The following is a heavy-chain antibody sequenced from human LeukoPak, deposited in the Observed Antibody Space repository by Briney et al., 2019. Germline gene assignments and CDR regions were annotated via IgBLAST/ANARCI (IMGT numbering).Heavy chain of an antibody. CDR3: ARQIVGATFVDY. V-gene: IGHV4-59*12. D-gene: IGHD1-26*01. CDR1: GGSISSYY. J-gene: IGHJ4*02. CDR2: IYYSGST. Sequence: PSETLSLTCTVSGGSISSYYWSWIRRPPGKGLEWIGYIYYSGSTNYNPSLKSRVTISIDTSKNQFSLKLSSVTAADTAVYYCARQIVGATFVDYWGQGTLVTVSS.